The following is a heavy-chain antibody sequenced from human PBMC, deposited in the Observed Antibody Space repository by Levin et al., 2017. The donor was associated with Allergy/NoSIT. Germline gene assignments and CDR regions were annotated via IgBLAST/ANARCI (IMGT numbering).Heavy chain of an antibody. CDR2: INPNSGGT. J-gene: IGHJ4*02. CDR3: ARGPDADIVVVVAATDTGVPWGN. CDR1: GYTFTGYY. D-gene: IGHD2-15*01. Sequence: ASVKVSCKASGYTFTGYYMHWVRQAPGQGLEWMGRINPNSGGTNYAQKFQGRVTMTRDTSISTAYMELSRLRSDDTAVYYCARGPDADIVVVVAATDTGVPWGNWGQGTLVTVSS. V-gene: IGHV1-2*06.